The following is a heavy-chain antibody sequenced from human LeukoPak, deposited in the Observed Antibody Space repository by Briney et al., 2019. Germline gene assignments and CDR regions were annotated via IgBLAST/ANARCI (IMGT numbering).Heavy chain of an antibody. CDR3: ARAGPSYYYDSSGSTP. Sequence: ASVKVSCKASGYTFSSYGISWVRQAPVQGLEWMGWISAYNGNTNYAQKLQGRVTMTTDTSTSTAYMELRSLGSDDTAVYYCARAGPSYYYDSSGSTPWGQGTLVTVSS. D-gene: IGHD3-22*01. CDR1: GYTFSSYG. V-gene: IGHV1-18*01. J-gene: IGHJ5*02. CDR2: ISAYNGNT.